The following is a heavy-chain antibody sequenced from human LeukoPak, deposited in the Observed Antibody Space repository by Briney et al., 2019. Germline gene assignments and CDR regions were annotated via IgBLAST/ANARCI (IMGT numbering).Heavy chain of an antibody. CDR2: INHSGST. CDR3: ARVTWSYPSKLFDY. D-gene: IGHD3-16*02. J-gene: IGHJ4*02. CDR1: GGSFSGYY. V-gene: IGHV4-34*01. Sequence: PSETLSLTCAVYGGSFSGYYWSWIRQPPGKGLEWLGEINHSGSTNYNPSLKSRVTISVDTSKNQFSLKLSSVTAADTAVYYCARVTWSYPSKLFDYWGQGTLVTVSS.